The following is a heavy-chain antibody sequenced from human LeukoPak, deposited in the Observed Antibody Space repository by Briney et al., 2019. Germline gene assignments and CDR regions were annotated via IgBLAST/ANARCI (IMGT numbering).Heavy chain of an antibody. V-gene: IGHV3-30-3*01. Sequence: RVSCTGSGYTFSSYGMHWVRQAPGKGLEWVAVISYDGSSKYYADSAQGRFTISRDNSKNTLYLQMNSLRPDDTAVYYCASIVGATKVGVKWGQGTLVTVSS. J-gene: IGHJ4*02. CDR2: ISYDGSSK. CDR1: GYTFSSYG. D-gene: IGHD1-26*01. CDR3: ASIVGATKVGVK.